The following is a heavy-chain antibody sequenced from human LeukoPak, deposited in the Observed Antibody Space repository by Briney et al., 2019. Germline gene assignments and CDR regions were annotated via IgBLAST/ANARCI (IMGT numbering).Heavy chain of an antibody. V-gene: IGHV4-38-2*02. J-gene: IGHJ4*02. CDR2: IHHSGST. CDR1: GYFISSGYY. D-gene: IGHD6-19*01. CDR3: ARTSSSGLVGGYYFDY. Sequence: PSETLSLTCTVSGYFISSGYYWGWIRQPPGKGLQWIGSIHHSGSTYYNPSLKSRVTVSVDTSKNQFSLKLSSVTAADTAVYYCARTSSSGLVGGYYFDYWGQGTLVSVSS.